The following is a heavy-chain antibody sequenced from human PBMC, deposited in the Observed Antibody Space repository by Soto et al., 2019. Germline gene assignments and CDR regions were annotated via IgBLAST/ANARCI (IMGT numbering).Heavy chain of an antibody. D-gene: IGHD6-19*01. Sequence: GGPMKGSCKGSGYNLTSHYMHWVRQAPGQGFEWVGRIDPSGGSTSYAQKFQGRVTMTRDTSTTTVYMELSSLRSDDTAVYYCTRPDSSGYYWDYWGQGTLVTVSS. V-gene: IGHV1-46*03. CDR3: TRPDSSGYYWDY. J-gene: IGHJ4*02. CDR1: GYNLTSHY. CDR2: IDPSGGST.